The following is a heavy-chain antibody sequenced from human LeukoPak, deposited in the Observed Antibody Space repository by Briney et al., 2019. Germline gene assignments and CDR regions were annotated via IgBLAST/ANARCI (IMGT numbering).Heavy chain of an antibody. J-gene: IGHJ4*02. CDR2: ISAYNGNT. Sequence: PMASVKVSCKASGYTFTSYGISWVRQAPGQGLEWMGWISAYNGNTNYAQKLQGRVTMTTDTSTSTAYMELRSLRSDDTAVYYCATGLGYCSGGSCYASEPGATFDCWGQGTLVTVSS. CDR3: ATGLGYCSGGSCYASEPGATFDC. CDR1: GYTFTSYG. D-gene: IGHD2-15*01. V-gene: IGHV1-18*01.